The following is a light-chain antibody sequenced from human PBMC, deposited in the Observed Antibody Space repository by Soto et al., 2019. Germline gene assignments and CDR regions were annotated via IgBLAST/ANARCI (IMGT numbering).Light chain of an antibody. CDR1: QVISSW. Sequence: DIQMTQSPSSVSASVGDRVTINCRASQVISSWLAWYQQKPGKAPKLLIYAASSLQSGVPSRFSGSGSGTDFALTISRLQPEDFATYYCQQANSFPLTFGGGTKVEIK. J-gene: IGKJ4*01. CDR2: AAS. V-gene: IGKV1-12*01. CDR3: QQANSFPLT.